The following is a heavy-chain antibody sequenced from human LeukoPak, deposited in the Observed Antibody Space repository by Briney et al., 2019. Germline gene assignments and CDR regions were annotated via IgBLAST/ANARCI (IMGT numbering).Heavy chain of an antibody. CDR2: ISYDGRTK. J-gene: IGHJ4*02. CDR3: GKDHSAYVWGSYRFPYYIDY. V-gene: IGHV3-30*18. CDR1: GFTFRNYG. Sequence: PGGSLRLSCAASGFTFRNYGFHWVRQAPGKGLQWVGVISYDGRTKYYADSVKGRFTISRDTSKNTVTMEMNRVRAEDTAVYYCGKDHSAYVWGSYRFPYYIDYWGPGTLVTVSS. D-gene: IGHD3-16*02.